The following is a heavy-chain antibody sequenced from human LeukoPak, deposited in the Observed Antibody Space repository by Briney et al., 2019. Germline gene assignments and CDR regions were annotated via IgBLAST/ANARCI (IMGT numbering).Heavy chain of an antibody. D-gene: IGHD2-2*02. CDR3: ARDRFRGDYTFDY. CDR2: INPSGGST. J-gene: IGHJ4*02. CDR1: GYTFTSYY. Sequence: GASVKVSCKASGYTFTSYYMHWVRQAPGQGLEWMGIINPSGGSTSYAQKFQGRVTITADESTSTAYMELSSLGSEDTAVYYCARDRFRGDYTFDYWGQGTLVTVSS. V-gene: IGHV1-46*01.